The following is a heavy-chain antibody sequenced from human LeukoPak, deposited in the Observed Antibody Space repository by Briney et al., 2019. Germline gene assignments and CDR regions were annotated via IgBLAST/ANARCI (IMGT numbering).Heavy chain of an antibody. CDR3: ARVHYDSSGYYCSDY. CDR1: GYTFTSYG. V-gene: IGHV1-18*01. J-gene: IGHJ4*02. Sequence: ASVKVSCKASGYTFTSYGISWVRQAPGQGLEWMGWISAYNGNTNYAQKLQGRVTMTTDTSTSTAYMELRSLRSDDTAVYYCARVHYDSSGYYCSDYWDQGTLVTVSS. D-gene: IGHD3-22*01. CDR2: ISAYNGNT.